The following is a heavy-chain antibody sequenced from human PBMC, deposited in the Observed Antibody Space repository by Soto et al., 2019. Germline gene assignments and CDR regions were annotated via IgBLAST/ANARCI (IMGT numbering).Heavy chain of an antibody. V-gene: IGHV3-74*01. D-gene: IGHD3-10*01. CDR2: IYNDGSYT. CDR1: GFICKMYW. Sequence: EVQLVESGGGLVPPGGSVRLSCAASGFICKMYWMHWVRQTPGKGLVWISRIYNDGSYTDYADSVKGRFTISRDNVNDTLYLQMNNLRAEDSGLYYCTIGPRSISTGTGAYWGQGTQVTVSS. CDR3: TIGPRSISTGTGAY. J-gene: IGHJ4*02.